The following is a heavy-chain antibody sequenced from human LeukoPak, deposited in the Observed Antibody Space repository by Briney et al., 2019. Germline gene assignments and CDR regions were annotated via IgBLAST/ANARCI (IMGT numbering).Heavy chain of an antibody. CDR1: GGTFNNYA. J-gene: IGHJ4*02. D-gene: IGHD6-6*01. CDR2: IVPILGIA. CDR3: ARVNIAALPHFDY. V-gene: IGHV1-69*04. Sequence: SVKVSCKASGGTFNNYAISWVRQAPGQGLEWMGRIVPILGIANYAQKFQGRVTITADKSTSTAYMELSSLRSEDTAVYYCARVNIAALPHFDYWGQGTLVTVSS.